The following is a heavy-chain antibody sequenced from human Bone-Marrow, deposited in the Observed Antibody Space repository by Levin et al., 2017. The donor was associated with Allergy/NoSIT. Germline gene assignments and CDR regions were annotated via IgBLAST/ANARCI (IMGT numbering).Heavy chain of an antibody. J-gene: IGHJ4*02. V-gene: IGHV4-39*01. CDR3: VRQAVTSRTFDY. CDR2: IYYSGSM. CDR1: GGSISNRDYY. D-gene: IGHD4-17*01. Sequence: SQTLSLTCTVSGGSISNRDYYWGWIRQPPGKGLEWIGSIYYSGSMYYKPSLKSRVTIAVDTSKKQFSLKLSAVTAADTAVYYCVRQAVTSRTFDYWGQGTPVTVSS.